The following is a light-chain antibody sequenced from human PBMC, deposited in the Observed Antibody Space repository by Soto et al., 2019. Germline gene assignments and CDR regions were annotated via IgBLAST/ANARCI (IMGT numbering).Light chain of an antibody. J-gene: IGKJ5*01. CDR3: QQRLRWPIT. CDR1: QTVGRY. V-gene: IGKV3-11*01. Sequence: EIVLTQSPATLSLSPGDRVTLSCRASQTVGRYLSWYQHSPGQGPRLLVYDASNRATGIPARFSGSGSETDFTLTISSLEPEDFAVYYCQQRLRWPITVGQGTRLEIK. CDR2: DAS.